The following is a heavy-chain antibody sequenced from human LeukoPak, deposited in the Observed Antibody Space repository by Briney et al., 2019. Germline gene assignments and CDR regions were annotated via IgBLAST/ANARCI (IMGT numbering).Heavy chain of an antibody. J-gene: IGHJ4*02. CDR2: TYSDGSGT. D-gene: IGHD3-10*01. CDR1: GFTFSGYW. V-gene: IGHV3-74*01. Sequence: GGSLRLSCAASGFTFSGYWMHWVRHAPGKGLVWVSRTYSDGSGTSYADSVKGRFTTSRDNAKNTLYLQMNSLKTEDTAVYYCATDAGVTLVRGVLIKTFWGQGTLVTVSS. CDR3: ATDAGVTLVRGVLIKTF.